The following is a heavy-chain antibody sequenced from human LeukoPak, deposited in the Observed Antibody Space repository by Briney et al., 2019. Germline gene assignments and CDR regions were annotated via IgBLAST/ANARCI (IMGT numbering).Heavy chain of an antibody. CDR2: IYYSGST. J-gene: IGHJ4*02. Sequence: PSETLSLTCTVSGGSISSGGYYWSWIRQHPGKGLEWIGYIYYSGSTYYNPSLKSRVTISVDTSKNQFSLELSSVTAADTAVYYCARAPRAVVAAHLYFDYWGQGTLVTVSS. CDR3: ARAPRAVVAAHLYFDY. CDR1: GGSISSGGYY. D-gene: IGHD2-15*01. V-gene: IGHV4-31*03.